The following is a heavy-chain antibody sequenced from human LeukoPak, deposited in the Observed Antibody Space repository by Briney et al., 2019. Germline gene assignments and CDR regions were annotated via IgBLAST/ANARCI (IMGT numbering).Heavy chain of an antibody. D-gene: IGHD3-16*02. Sequence: TSETLSLTCAVYGGSFSGYYWSWIRQPPGKGLEWIGEINHSGSTNYNPSLKSRVTISVDTSKNQFSLKLSSVTAADTVVYYCARGGYVWGSYRSIPHYFDYWGQGTLVTVSS. V-gene: IGHV4-34*01. J-gene: IGHJ4*02. CDR2: INHSGST. CDR3: ARGGYVWGSYRSIPHYFDY. CDR1: GGSFSGYY.